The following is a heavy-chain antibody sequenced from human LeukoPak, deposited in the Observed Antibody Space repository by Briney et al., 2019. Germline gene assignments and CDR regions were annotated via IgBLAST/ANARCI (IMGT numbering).Heavy chain of an antibody. CDR1: GFTVSGNY. J-gene: IGHJ4*02. V-gene: IGHV3-53*01. CDR2: IYSGGTT. Sequence: PGGSLRLSCAVSGFTVSGNYMSWVRQAPGKGLEWVSSIYSGGTTYYADSVKGRFIISRDNSKNTLFLQMNNLRAEDTAVYYCARAVDCGGDCYNYWGQGTLVTVSS. CDR3: ARAVDCGGDCYNY. D-gene: IGHD2-21*02.